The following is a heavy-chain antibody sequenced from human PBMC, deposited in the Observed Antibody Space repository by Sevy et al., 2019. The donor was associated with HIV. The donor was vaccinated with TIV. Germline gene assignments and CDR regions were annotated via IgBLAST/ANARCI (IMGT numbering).Heavy chain of an antibody. V-gene: IGHV1-18*01. D-gene: IGHD3-3*01. CDR2: ISAYNGNR. J-gene: IGHJ6*02. CDR3: ASDLGRPDPKLLFFLYGTDV. CDR1: GYTFTSYG. Sequence: ASVKVSCKGSGYTFTSYGISWVRQAPGQGLEWMGWISAYNGNRNYAQKLQGRVTMTTDTSTSTAYMELRCLRSDDTAVYYCASDLGRPDPKLLFFLYGTDVWGQGTTVTVSS.